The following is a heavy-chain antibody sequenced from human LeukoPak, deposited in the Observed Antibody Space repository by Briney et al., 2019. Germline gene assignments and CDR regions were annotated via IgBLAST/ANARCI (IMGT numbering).Heavy chain of an antibody. D-gene: IGHD2-2*01. J-gene: IGHJ4*02. V-gene: IGHV3-30*18. Sequence: PGRSLRLSCAASGFTFSSYGMHWVRQAPGKGLEWVAVISYDGSNKYYADSVKGRFTISRDNSKNTLYLQMSSLRAEDTAVYYCAKDTGYCSSTSCYWYDYWGQGTLVTVSS. CDR2: ISYDGSNK. CDR3: AKDTGYCSSTSCYWYDY. CDR1: GFTFSSYG.